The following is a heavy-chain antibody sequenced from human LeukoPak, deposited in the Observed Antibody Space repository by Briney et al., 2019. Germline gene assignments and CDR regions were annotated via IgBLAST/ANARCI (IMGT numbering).Heavy chain of an antibody. CDR1: GFTFSNHN. J-gene: IGHJ4*02. V-gene: IGHV3-48*01. CDR3: ARTYGSGSLDY. Sequence: GGSLRLSCAASGFTFSNHNMDWVRQAPGKGLEWISYISGRGEAIFYADSVQGRFTISRDNAKNSIYLQMNGLTAEDTAVYYCARTYGSGSLDYGGQGTLVTVSS. D-gene: IGHD2-15*01. CDR2: ISGRGEAI.